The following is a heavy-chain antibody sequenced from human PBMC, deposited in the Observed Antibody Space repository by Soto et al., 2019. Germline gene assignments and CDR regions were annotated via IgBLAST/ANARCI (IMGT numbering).Heavy chain of an antibody. V-gene: IGHV1-18*04. Sequence: QVQLVQSGAEVKKPGASVKVSCKASGYTFSSNGVSWVRQAPGQGLEWMGWISTFNGNAHYAQKFQGRVTMTTDTSTTTAYMELTSLRSDDTAVYYCARLHGYSSGWYDSWGQGTLVTVSS. CDR2: ISTFNGNA. CDR1: GYTFSSNG. J-gene: IGHJ5*01. CDR3: ARLHGYSSGWYDS. D-gene: IGHD6-19*01.